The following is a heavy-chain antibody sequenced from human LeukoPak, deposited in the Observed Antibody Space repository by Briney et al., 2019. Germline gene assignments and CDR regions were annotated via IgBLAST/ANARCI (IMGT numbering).Heavy chain of an antibody. D-gene: IGHD5-24*01. CDR2: ISYDGSNK. CDR1: GFTFSSYA. CDR3: AKDEMATSPFDY. J-gene: IGHJ4*02. V-gene: IGHV3-30*04. Sequence: GRSLRLSCAASGFTFSSYAMHWVRQAPGKGLEWVAVISYDGSNKYYADSVKGRFTISRDNSKNTLYLQMNSLRAEDTAVYYCAKDEMATSPFDYWGQGTLVTVSS.